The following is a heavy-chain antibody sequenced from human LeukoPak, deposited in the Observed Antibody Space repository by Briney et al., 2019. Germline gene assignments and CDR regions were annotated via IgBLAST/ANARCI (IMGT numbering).Heavy chain of an antibody. CDR1: GGSISSYY. CDR3: AGDQFPFDY. Sequence: SETLSLTCTVSGGSISSYYWSWIRQPPGKGLEWIGYIYYSGSTNYNPSLKSRVTISVDTSKNQFSLKLSSVTAADTAVYYCAGDQFPFDYWGQGTLVTVSS. V-gene: IGHV4-59*01. J-gene: IGHJ4*02. CDR2: IYYSGST.